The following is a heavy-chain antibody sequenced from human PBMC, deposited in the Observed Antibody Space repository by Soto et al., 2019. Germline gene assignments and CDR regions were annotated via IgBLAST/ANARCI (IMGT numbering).Heavy chain of an antibody. CDR2: IYYSGST. CDR1: GGSISSYY. D-gene: IGHD5-12*01. CDR3: GRDGGLDGYHAYYFDY. V-gene: IGHV4-59*01. J-gene: IGHJ4*02. Sequence: PSETLSLTCTVSGGSISSYYWSWIRQPPGKGLEWIGYIYYSGSTNYNPSLKSRVTISVDTSKNQFSLKLSSVTAADTAVYYCGRDGGLDGYHAYYFDYWGQGTLVTVSS.